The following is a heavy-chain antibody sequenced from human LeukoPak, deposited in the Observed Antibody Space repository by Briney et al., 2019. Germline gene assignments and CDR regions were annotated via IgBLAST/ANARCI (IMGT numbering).Heavy chain of an antibody. J-gene: IGHJ4*02. CDR3: AREATIVVVAAFDY. CDR1: GFTFSSYA. Sequence: GRSLRLSCAASGFTFSSYAMHWVRQAPGKGLEWVAVISYDGSNKYYADSVKGRFTISRDNSKNTLYLQMNSLRAEDTAVYYCAREATIVVVAAFDYWGQGTLVTVSS. CDR2: ISYDGSNK. D-gene: IGHD3-22*01. V-gene: IGHV3-30-3*01.